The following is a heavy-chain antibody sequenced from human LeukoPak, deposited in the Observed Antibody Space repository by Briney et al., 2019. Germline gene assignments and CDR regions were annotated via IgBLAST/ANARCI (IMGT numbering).Heavy chain of an antibody. CDR2: IYHSGNT. D-gene: IGHD6-19*01. CDR1: GASMSSNY. Sequence: AETLSLTCNVSGASMSSNYWSWIRQPPGKGLEWIGYIYHSGNTNYSPSLESRVTMSVDESKNQFSLRVHFVSAADTAVYYCASTRRAAVAGRFDSWGQGTLVTVSS. J-gene: IGHJ4*02. V-gene: IGHV4-4*09. CDR3: ASTRRAAVAGRFDS.